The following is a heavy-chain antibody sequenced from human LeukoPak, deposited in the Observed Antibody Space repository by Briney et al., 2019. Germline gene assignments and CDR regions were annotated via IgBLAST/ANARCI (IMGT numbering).Heavy chain of an antibody. V-gene: IGHV3-23*01. Sequence: PGGSLRLSCGASGFTFSAYAMSWVRQAPGKGLEWVSAISDSGASTYYADSVKGRFTISRERSTNTVYLQMGSLRADDTAVYYCAKFSGIWHYFPMDVWGQGTTVTVSS. J-gene: IGHJ6*02. CDR1: GFTFSAYA. CDR2: ISDSGAST. CDR3: AKFSGIWHYFPMDV. D-gene: IGHD3-10*01.